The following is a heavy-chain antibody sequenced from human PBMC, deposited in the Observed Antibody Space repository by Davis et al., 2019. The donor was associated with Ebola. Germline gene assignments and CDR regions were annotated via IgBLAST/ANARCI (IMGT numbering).Heavy chain of an antibody. CDR1: GGSFIGHY. V-gene: IGHV4-34*01. CDR2: INHSGIT. CDR3: ARKKGVAQGALWYYYYGMDV. Sequence: GSLRLSCAVSGGSFIGHYWTWVRQLPGKGLEWIGEINHSGITNYNPSLRSPVTISVDTAKNHFSLNLSSVTAADTAVYYCARKKGVAQGALWYYYYGMDVWGQGTTVTVSS. D-gene: IGHD3-10*01. J-gene: IGHJ6*02.